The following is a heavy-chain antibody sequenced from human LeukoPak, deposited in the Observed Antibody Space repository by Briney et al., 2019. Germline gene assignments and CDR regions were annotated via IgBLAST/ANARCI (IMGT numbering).Heavy chain of an antibody. D-gene: IGHD2-21*01. CDR2: IYYSKNT. Sequence: PSETLSLTCTVSGGSISSSSAYWGWIRQPPGKGLEWIARIYYSKNTYYNLSLKSPFTTSVDTTQNQFSLSYCVRPRRFSFAFFDYWCQGAVVTVSS. J-gene: IGHJ4*02. V-gene: IGHV4-39*01. CDR3: Y. CDR1: GGSISSSSAY.